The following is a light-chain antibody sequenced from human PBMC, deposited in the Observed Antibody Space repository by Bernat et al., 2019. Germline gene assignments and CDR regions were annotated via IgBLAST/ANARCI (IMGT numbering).Light chain of an antibody. CDR1: SSNIGNNY. J-gene: IGLJ3*02. V-gene: IGLV1-51*01. CDR3: ATWDNSLRAGV. Sequence: QSVLTQPPSVSAAPGQKVTIPCSGSSSNIGNNYVSWYQQLPGTAPILLISANNERPSGIPDRFSGSKSGTSATLAITGLQTGDEADYYCATWDNSLRAGVFGGGTKLTVL. CDR2: ANN.